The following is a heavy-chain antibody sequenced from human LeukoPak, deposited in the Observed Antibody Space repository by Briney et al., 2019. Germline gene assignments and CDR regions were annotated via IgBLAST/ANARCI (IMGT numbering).Heavy chain of an antibody. CDR1: GGTFSSYT. Sequence: SVKISCKASGGTFSSYTISWVRQAPGQGLEWMGRIIPILGIANYAQKFQGRVTITADKSTSTAYMELSSLRSEDTAVYYCAGGGSSGYPQDYWGQGTLVTVSS. CDR2: IIPILGIA. J-gene: IGHJ4*02. D-gene: IGHD3-22*01. V-gene: IGHV1-69*02. CDR3: AGGGSSGYPQDY.